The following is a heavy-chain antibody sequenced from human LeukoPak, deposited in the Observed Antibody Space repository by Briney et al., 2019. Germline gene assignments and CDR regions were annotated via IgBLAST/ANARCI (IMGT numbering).Heavy chain of an antibody. Sequence: ASVKVSCKASGGTFSSYAISWVRQAPGQGLEWMGGIIPIFGTANYAQKFQGRVTITTDESTSTAYMELSSLRSEDTAVYYCATHGDCSSTSCYPYYFDYWGQGTLVTVSS. CDR2: IIPIFGTA. V-gene: IGHV1-69*05. CDR3: ATHGDCSSTSCYPYYFDY. D-gene: IGHD2-2*01. J-gene: IGHJ4*02. CDR1: GGTFSSYA.